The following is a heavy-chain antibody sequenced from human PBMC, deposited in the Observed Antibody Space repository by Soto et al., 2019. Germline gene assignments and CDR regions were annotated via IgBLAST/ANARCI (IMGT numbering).Heavy chain of an antibody. CDR1: GFTFGDYA. CDR2: IRSKAYGGTT. Sequence: SLLLSCTASGFTFGDYAMSWVRQAPGKGLEWVGFIRSKAYGGTTEYAASVKGRFTISRDDSKSIAYLQMNSLKTEDTAVYYCTRSYYYDSSGYPDYWGQGTLVTVSS. D-gene: IGHD3-22*01. J-gene: IGHJ4*02. V-gene: IGHV3-49*04. CDR3: TRSYYYDSSGYPDY.